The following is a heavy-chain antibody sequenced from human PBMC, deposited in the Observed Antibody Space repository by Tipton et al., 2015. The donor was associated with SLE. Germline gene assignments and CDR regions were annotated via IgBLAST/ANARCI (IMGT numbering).Heavy chain of an antibody. Sequence: TLSLTCTVPGYSISSGFYWGWIRQPPGKGLEWIGNIYHSGSTFYNPSLKSRVTISVDTSKNQFSLKLSSVTAADTAVYYCASYSVAARHLPTPYAFDIWGQGTMVTVSS. CDR3: ASYSVAARHLPTPYAFDI. D-gene: IGHD6-19*01. V-gene: IGHV4-38-2*02. J-gene: IGHJ3*02. CDR2: IYHSGST. CDR1: GYSISSGFY.